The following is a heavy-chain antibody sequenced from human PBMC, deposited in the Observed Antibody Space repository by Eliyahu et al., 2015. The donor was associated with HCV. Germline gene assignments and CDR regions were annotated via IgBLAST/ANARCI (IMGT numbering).Heavy chain of an antibody. V-gene: IGHV4-38-2*01. CDR3: ARQRAATPSFFDY. Sequence: QVQLQESGPGLVKPSETLSLTCAVSGYSISSGYHWGWIRQPPEKGLGVDWGFFNIVGAPSSPSLKSRVTISVGTSRNQFSLKLSSVTAADTAVYYCARQRAATPSFFDYWGQGTLVTVSS. D-gene: IGHD2-2*02. CDR2: FNIVGAP. CDR1: GYSISSGYH. J-gene: IGHJ4*02.